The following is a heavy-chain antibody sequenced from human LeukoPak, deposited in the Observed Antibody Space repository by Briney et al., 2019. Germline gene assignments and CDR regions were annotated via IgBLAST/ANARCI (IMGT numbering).Heavy chain of an antibody. Sequence: SETLSLTCTVSGGSISSYYWSWIRQPPGKGLEWIGYIYYSGSTNYNPSLKSRVTISVDTSKNQFSLKLSSVTAADTAVYYCARGGSGWWGGFDYWGQGTLVTVSS. D-gene: IGHD6-19*01. CDR3: ARGGSGWWGGFDY. CDR2: IYYSGST. CDR1: GGSISSYY. J-gene: IGHJ4*02. V-gene: IGHV4-59*01.